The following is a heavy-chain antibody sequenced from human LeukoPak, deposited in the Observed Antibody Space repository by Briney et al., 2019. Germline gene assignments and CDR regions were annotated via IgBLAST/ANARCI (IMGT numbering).Heavy chain of an antibody. Sequence: GGSLRLSCAASGFTVSSNYMSWVRQAPGKGLEWVSVIYSGGSTYYADSVKGRFTISRDNSKNTLYLQMNSLRAEDTAVYYCARSGYFDWLLRGWGQGTLVTVSS. CDR2: IYSGGST. J-gene: IGHJ4*02. V-gene: IGHV3-53*01. CDR1: GFTVSSNY. D-gene: IGHD3-9*01. CDR3: ARSGYFDWLLRG.